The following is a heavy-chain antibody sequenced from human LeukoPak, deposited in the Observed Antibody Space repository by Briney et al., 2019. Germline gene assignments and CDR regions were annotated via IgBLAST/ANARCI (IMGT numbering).Heavy chain of an antibody. D-gene: IGHD1-26*01. CDR2: INHSGST. Sequence: SETPSLTCAVYGGSFSGYYWSWIRQPPGKGLEWIGEINHSGSTNYNPSLKSRVTISVDTSKNQFSLKLSSVTAADTAVYYCARWSRWELPNFDYWGQGTLVTVSS. J-gene: IGHJ4*02. CDR3: ARWSRWELPNFDY. CDR1: GGSFSGYY. V-gene: IGHV4-34*01.